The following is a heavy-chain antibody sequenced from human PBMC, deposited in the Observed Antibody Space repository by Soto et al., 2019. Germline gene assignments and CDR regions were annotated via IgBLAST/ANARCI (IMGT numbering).Heavy chain of an antibody. CDR1: GYTFTSYG. J-gene: IGHJ6*02. D-gene: IGHD4-4*01. V-gene: IGHV1-18*01. Sequence: QVQLVQSGAEVKKPGASVKVSCKASGYTFTSYGISWVRQAPGQGLEWMGWISAYNGNTNYAQKLQGRVTMTTDTATSTAYMELRSLRSDDTAVYYCARTTARLLYYYYGMDVWGQGTTVTVSS. CDR2: ISAYNGNT. CDR3: ARTTARLLYYYYGMDV.